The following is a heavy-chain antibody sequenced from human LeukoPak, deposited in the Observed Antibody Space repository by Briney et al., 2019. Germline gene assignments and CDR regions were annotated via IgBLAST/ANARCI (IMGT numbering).Heavy chain of an antibody. V-gene: IGHV1-69*13. CDR2: IIPIFGTA. Sequence: ASVKVSCKASGGTFSSYAISWVRQAPGQGLEWMGGIIPIFGTANYAQKFQGRVTITADESTSTAYMELSSLRAEDTAVYYCARDLGYCTNGVCHTRFDYWGQGTLVAVSS. CDR3: ARDLGYCTNGVCHTRFDY. CDR1: GGTFSSYA. D-gene: IGHD2-8*01. J-gene: IGHJ4*02.